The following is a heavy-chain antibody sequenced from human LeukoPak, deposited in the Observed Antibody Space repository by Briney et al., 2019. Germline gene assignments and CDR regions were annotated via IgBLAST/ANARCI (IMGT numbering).Heavy chain of an antibody. CDR1: GFTFSTYS. D-gene: IGHD1-26*01. V-gene: IGHV3-48*01. J-gene: IGHJ4*02. CDR3: TKSQVGALAYFDY. Sequence: GGSLRLSCAASGFTFSTYSMTWVRQAPGKGLEWVSYISSSSSTIYYADSVKGRFTISRDNAKNSLYLQMNSLRAEDTAVYYCTKSQVGALAYFDYWGQGTLVTVSS. CDR2: ISSSSSTI.